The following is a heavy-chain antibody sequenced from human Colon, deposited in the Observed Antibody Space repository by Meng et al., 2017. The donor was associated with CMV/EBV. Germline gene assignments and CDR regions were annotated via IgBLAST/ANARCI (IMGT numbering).Heavy chain of an antibody. D-gene: IGHD5-18*01. J-gene: IGHJ4*02. CDR3: AKDGGGGYSYDA. V-gene: IGHV3-23*01. CDR2: ISDSGDRP. Sequence: VASGFTFSSYGMSWVRQAPGKGLEWVSAISDSGDRPDYADSVKGRFTISRDNSKNTLFLQMNSLRAEDTALYYCAKDGGGGYSYDAWGQGTLVTVSS. CDR1: GFTFSSYG.